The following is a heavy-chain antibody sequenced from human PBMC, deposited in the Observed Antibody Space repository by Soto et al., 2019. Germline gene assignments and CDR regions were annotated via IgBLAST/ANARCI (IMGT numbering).Heavy chain of an antibody. D-gene: IGHD2-15*01. J-gene: IGHJ5*02. Sequence: QVQLQQWGAGLLKPSETLSLTCAVYGGSFSGYYWSWIRQPPGKGLEWIGEINYSGSTNYNPSLKSRVTISVDTSKNQFSLKLSSVTAADTAVYYCARGSDCSGGSCYSVPWFDPWGQGTLVTVSS. CDR1: GGSFSGYY. CDR2: INYSGST. CDR3: ARGSDCSGGSCYSVPWFDP. V-gene: IGHV4-34*01.